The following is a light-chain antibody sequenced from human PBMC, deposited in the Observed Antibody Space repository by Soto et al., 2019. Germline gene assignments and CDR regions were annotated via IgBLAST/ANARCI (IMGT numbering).Light chain of an antibody. Sequence: QSVLTQPASVSGSPGQSITISCTGTSGDVGGYNYVSWYQQHPGKAPKLMIYEVTSRPSGVSDRFSGSKSGNTASLTISGLQAEDEANYYCNSYTTLSNRVFGTGTKVNV. J-gene: IGLJ1*01. CDR3: NSYTTLSNRV. CDR1: SGDVGGYNY. CDR2: EVT. V-gene: IGLV2-14*01.